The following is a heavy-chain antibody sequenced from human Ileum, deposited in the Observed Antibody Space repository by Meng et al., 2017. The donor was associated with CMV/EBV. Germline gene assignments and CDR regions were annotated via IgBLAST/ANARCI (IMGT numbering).Heavy chain of an antibody. CDR1: GGSVNNGLFY. J-gene: IGHJ4*02. V-gene: IGHV4-30-4*01. D-gene: IGHD1-14*01. Sequence: CGVSGGSVNNGLFYWTWILQPPGKGLEWIGHIFTNGITNYTPTLKSRLHISLDASKNHFSLQLTSVTAADTAVYFCATGEKALLYLDVWGQGTLVTVSS. CDR2: IFTNGIT. CDR3: ATGEKALLYLDV.